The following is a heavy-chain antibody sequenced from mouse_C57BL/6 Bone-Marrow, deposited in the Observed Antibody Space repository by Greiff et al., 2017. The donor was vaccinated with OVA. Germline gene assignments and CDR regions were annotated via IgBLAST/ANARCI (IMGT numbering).Heavy chain of an antibody. J-gene: IGHJ3*01. CDR3: ARTLYYYGSSLFAY. CDR1: GYSFTSYY. Sequence: QVQLQQSGPELVKPGASVKISCKASGYSFTSYYIHWVKQRPGHGLEWIGWIYPGRGNTKYNEKFKGKATLTADTSSSTAYMQLSSLTSEDSAVYYCARTLYYYGSSLFAYWGQGTLVTVSA. CDR2: IYPGRGNT. D-gene: IGHD1-1*01. V-gene: IGHV1-66*01.